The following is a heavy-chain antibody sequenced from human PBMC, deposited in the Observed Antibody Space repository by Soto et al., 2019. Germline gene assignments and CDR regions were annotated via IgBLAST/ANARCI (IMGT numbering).Heavy chain of an antibody. J-gene: IGHJ4*02. Sequence: SETLSLTCAVYGGSFSGYYWSWIRQPPGKGLEWIGEINHSGSTNYNPSLKSRVTISVDTSKNQFSLKLSSVTAADTAVYYCASYGYSYEDYFDYWGQGTLVTV. CDR1: GGSFSGYY. CDR2: INHSGST. V-gene: IGHV4-34*01. D-gene: IGHD5-18*01. CDR3: ASYGYSYEDYFDY.